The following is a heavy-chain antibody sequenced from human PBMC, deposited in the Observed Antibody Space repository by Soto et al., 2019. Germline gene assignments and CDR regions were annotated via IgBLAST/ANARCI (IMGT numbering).Heavy chain of an antibody. D-gene: IGHD4-17*01. Sequence: GGSLRLSCAASGFTFSSYWMSWVRQAPGKGLDWVSTIKQSGGSKYYADSVKGRFTISRDNSKNTLYLQMNSLRVEDTAVYYCAKDYGGNSPYYFDYWGQGTLVTVSS. CDR2: IKQSGGSK. J-gene: IGHJ4*02. CDR3: AKDYGGNSPYYFDY. V-gene: IGHV3-23*01. CDR1: GFTFSSYW.